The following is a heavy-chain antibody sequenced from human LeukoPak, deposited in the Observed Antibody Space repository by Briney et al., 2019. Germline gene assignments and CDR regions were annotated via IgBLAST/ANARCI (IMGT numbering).Heavy chain of an antibody. CDR1: GGSISSYY. Sequence: SETLSLTCTVSGGSISSYYWSWIRQPPGKGLQWIGYIYYSGSTNYNPSLRSRVTISVVTSKNQFSLKLSSVTAADTAVYYCARVEDSDYDYRGRFDPWGQGTLVTVSS. D-gene: IGHD5-12*01. V-gene: IGHV4-59*01. CDR2: IYYSGST. CDR3: ARVEDSDYDYRGRFDP. J-gene: IGHJ5*02.